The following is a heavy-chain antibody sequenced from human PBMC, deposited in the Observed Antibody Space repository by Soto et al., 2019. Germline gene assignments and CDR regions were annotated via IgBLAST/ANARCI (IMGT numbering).Heavy chain of an antibody. CDR3: VKAPPNWNTPLWD. CDR1: GFTFSSYA. CDR2: ISSNGGST. D-gene: IGHD1-20*01. Sequence: PGGSLRLSCSASGFTFSSYAMHWVRQAPGKGLEYVSAISSNGGSTYYADSVKGRFTISRDNSKNTLYLQMSSLRAEDTVLYYCVKAPPNWNTPLWDWGQGTLVTVSS. J-gene: IGHJ4*02. V-gene: IGHV3-64D*08.